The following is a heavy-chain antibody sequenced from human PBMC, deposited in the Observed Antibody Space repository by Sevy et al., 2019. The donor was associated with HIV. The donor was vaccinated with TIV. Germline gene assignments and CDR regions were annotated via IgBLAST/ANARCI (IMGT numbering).Heavy chain of an antibody. CDR2: ISNSGTTI. CDR1: GFIFSSYE. V-gene: IGHV3-48*03. Sequence: GGSLRLSCAASGFIFSSYEMNWVRQAPGKGLEWVSYISNSGTTIYYSDSVKGRFTISRDNARNSLYLQMNSLRAEDTAVYYCARDLPPSATTVAHFDCWGQGTLATVSS. CDR3: ARDLPPSATTVAHFDC. D-gene: IGHD4-17*01. J-gene: IGHJ4*02.